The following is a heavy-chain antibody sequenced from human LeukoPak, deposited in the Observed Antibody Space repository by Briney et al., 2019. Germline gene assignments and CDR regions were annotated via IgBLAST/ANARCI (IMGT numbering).Heavy chain of an antibody. CDR2: INPNSGGT. CDR1: GYTFTGYY. CDR3: ARDTSAKYDSSGYLPYFDY. J-gene: IGHJ4*02. Sequence: ASVKVSCKASGYTFTGYYMHWVRQAPGQGLEWMGWINPNSGGTNYAQKFQGRVTMTRDTSISTAYMKLSRLRSDDTAVYYCARDTSAKYDSSGYLPYFDYWGKGTLVTVSS. V-gene: IGHV1-2*02. D-gene: IGHD3-22*01.